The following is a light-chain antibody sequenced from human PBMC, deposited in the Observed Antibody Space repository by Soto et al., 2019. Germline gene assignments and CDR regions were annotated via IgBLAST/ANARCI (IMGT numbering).Light chain of an antibody. J-gene: IGLJ1*01. CDR2: SNN. CDR3: AAWDDSLSQFV. CDR1: TSNIATNT. Sequence: QYVVTQPPSASGTPGQTVTISCSGRTSNIATNTVNWYQQLPGTAPRLLTHSNNQRPSGVPDRFSASKSGTSASLVISGLQSEDEADYYCAAWDDSLSQFVFGTGTKVPVL. V-gene: IGLV1-44*01.